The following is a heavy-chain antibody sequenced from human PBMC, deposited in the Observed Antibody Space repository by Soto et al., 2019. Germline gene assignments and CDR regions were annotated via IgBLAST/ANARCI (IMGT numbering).Heavy chain of an antibody. CDR3: AREYSGITMVRGVIIRALADNWFDP. J-gene: IGHJ5*02. V-gene: IGHV4-31*03. Sequence: SETLSLTCTVSGGSISSGCYYWSWIRQHPGKGLEGIGYIYYSGSTYYNPSLKSRVTISVDTSKNQFSLKLSSVTAADTAVYYCAREYSGITMVRGVIIRALADNWFDPWGQGTLVTVSS. CDR1: GGSISSGCYY. CDR2: IYYSGST. D-gene: IGHD3-10*01.